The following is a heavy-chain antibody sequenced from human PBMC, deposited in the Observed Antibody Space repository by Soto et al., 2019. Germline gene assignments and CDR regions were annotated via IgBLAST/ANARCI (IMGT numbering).Heavy chain of an antibody. V-gene: IGHV4-59*08. J-gene: IGHJ4*02. Sequence: QGQLQEPAPGLGNPSETLSLPSPVPVGSISGYSWAWFRQPPGKGLEWIGYIYYSGSTNYNPSLKSRVTISVDTSNNQFSLKLSSVTAADTAVYYCARRWGAAFDYWGQGTLVTVSS. CDR2: IYYSGST. CDR1: VGSISGYS. CDR3: ARRWGAAFDY. D-gene: IGHD1-26*01.